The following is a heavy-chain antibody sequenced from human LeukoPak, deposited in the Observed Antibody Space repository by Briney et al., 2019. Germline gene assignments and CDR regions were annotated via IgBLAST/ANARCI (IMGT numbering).Heavy chain of an antibody. Sequence: GGALRLSCAASGFTFSSSAMRWVREAPGKGLEWVAVISYDGSNKYYADSVKGRFTISRDNSKNTLYLQMNSLRAEDTAVYYCARAAGYYYYYYMDVWGKGTTVTVSS. J-gene: IGHJ6*03. CDR1: GFTFSSSA. CDR2: ISYDGSNK. D-gene: IGHD6-13*01. V-gene: IGHV3-30-3*01. CDR3: ARAAGYYYYYYMDV.